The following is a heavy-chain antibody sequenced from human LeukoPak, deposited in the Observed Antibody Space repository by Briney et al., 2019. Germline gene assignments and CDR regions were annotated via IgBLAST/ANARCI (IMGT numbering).Heavy chain of an antibody. CDR2: LYWDDDK. Sequence: SGPTLVKPTQTLTLTCTFSGFSLSTSGVGVGWIRQPPGKTLEGLALLYWDDDKRYSPSLKSRLTITKDTSKNQVVLTMTNMDPVDTATYYCARTLVDYVWGSYRYTGFDYWGQGTLVTVSS. V-gene: IGHV2-5*02. CDR1: GFSLSTSGVG. CDR3: ARTLVDYVWGSYRYTGFDY. D-gene: IGHD3-16*02. J-gene: IGHJ4*02.